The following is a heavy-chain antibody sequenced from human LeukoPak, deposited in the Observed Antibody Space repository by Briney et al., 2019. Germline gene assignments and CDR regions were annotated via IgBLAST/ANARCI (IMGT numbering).Heavy chain of an antibody. J-gene: IGHJ4*02. CDR3: ARDPSNTSGYRVYHDY. Sequence: ASVRVSCTASGSTFNKYGISWVRQAPGQGLEWMGWISCYNRDTRYAQKFQGRVTMTTDTSTSTVHMELRSLRSDDTAIYYCARDPSNTSGYRVYHDYWGQGALVTVSS. V-gene: IGHV1-18*01. CDR2: ISCYNRDT. CDR1: GSTFNKYG. D-gene: IGHD5/OR15-5a*01.